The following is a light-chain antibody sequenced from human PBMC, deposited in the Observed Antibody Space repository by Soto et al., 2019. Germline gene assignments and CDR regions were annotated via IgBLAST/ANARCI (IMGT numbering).Light chain of an antibody. CDR3: QHYYSYPWT. CDR2: PTS. Sequence: AIRMTQAPSSLSASTGDRVTITCRASQGISSYLAWYQHKPGKAPKLLIYPTSTLHSGVPSRFSGSGSGTDFTLTISCLQSEDFATYYCQHYYSYPWTFGQGTKVEIK. V-gene: IGKV1-8*01. J-gene: IGKJ1*01. CDR1: QGISSY.